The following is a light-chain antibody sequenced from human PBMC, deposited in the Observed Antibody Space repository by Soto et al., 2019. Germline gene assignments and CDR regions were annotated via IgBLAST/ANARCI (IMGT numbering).Light chain of an antibody. J-gene: IGKJ4*01. CDR3: QQYGNAPLA. CDR1: RSVRSNF. Sequence: EVVLTQSPCTLSFSPWERSALSFMASRSVRSNFLAWYHQRPGRAPRLLIYGASSRATDIPDRFSGSVSGTDFTLTISRVEPEDFGVYYCQQYGNAPLAFGGGTKVDIK. V-gene: IGKV3-20*01. CDR2: GAS.